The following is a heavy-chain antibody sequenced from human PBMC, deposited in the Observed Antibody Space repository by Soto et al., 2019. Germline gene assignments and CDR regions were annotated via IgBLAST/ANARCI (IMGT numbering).Heavy chain of an antibody. J-gene: IGHJ5*02. V-gene: IGHV3-21*01. CDR1: GFTFSSYS. CDR2: ISNSSSYI. Sequence: LRLSCAASGFTFSSYSMNWVRQAPGKGLEWVSSISNSSSYIYYADSVKGRFTISRDNAKNSLYLQMNSLRAEDTAVYYCARDGLYSSSWYIWFDPWGQGTLVTVSS. CDR3: ARDGLYSSSWYIWFDP. D-gene: IGHD6-13*01.